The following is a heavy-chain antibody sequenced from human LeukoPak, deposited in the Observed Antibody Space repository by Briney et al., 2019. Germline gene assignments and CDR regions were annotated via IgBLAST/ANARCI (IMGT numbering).Heavy chain of an antibody. Sequence: ASVKVSCKASGYTFTSYGISWVRQASGQGLEWMGWISAYNGNTNYAQKLQGRVTMTTDTSTSTAYMELRSLRSEDTAVYYCASHPYYYDSSGYYVDYWGQGTLVTVSS. CDR3: ASHPYYYDSSGYYVDY. J-gene: IGHJ4*02. CDR1: GYTFTSYG. CDR2: ISAYNGNT. V-gene: IGHV1-18*01. D-gene: IGHD3-22*01.